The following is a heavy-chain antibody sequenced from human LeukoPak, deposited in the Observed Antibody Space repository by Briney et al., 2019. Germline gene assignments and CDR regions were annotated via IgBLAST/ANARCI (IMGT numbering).Heavy chain of an antibody. V-gene: IGHV3-21*01. J-gene: IGHJ5*02. CDR1: GFTFSRYS. CDR2: ISSSSSYI. Sequence: GGSLRLSCAASGFTFSRYSMNWVRQAPGKGLEWFPSISSSSSYIYYADSVKGRFTISRDNAKNSLYLQMNSLRAEDTAVYYCASGPHRRAGNWFDPWGQGTLVTVSS. CDR3: ASGPHRRAGNWFDP.